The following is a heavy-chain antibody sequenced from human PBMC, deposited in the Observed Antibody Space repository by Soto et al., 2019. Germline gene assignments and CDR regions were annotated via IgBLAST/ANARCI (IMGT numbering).Heavy chain of an antibody. CDR1: GFTFSGYA. Sequence: GGSLRLSCAASGFTFSGYAMSWVRQAPGKGLEWVSAISGSGGSTYYADSVKGRFTISRDNSKNTLYLQMNSLRAEDTAVYYCATHVREWLLYWFDPWGQGTLVTVSS. D-gene: IGHD3-3*01. V-gene: IGHV3-23*01. CDR3: ATHVREWLLYWFDP. CDR2: ISGSGGST. J-gene: IGHJ5*02.